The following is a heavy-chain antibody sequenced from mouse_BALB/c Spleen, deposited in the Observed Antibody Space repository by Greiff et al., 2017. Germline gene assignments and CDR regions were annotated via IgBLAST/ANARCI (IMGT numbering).Heavy chain of an antibody. CDR1: GYAFSSYW. Sequence: LVESGAELVRPGSSVKISCKASGYAFSSYWMNWVKQRPGQGLEWIGQIYPGDGDTNYNGKFKGKATLTADKSSSTAYMQLNSLTSEDSAVYYCAYYRYDGGYAMDYWGQGTSVTVSA. J-gene: IGHJ4*01. D-gene: IGHD2-14*01. V-gene: IGHV1-80*01. CDR2: IYPGDGDT. CDR3: AYYRYDGGYAMDY.